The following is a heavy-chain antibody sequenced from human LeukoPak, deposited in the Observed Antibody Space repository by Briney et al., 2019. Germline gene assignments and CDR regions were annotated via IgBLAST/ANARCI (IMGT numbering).Heavy chain of an antibody. CDR1: GFTFSNYV. J-gene: IGHJ4*02. D-gene: IGHD3-16*01. V-gene: IGHV3-23*01. Sequence: GGSLRLSCAASGFTFSNYVMSWVRQAPGKGLEWVSTLSGSAGSAYYADSVKGRFTISRDNAKNTLYLQMNSLRAEDTAVYYCTRGGQNDYSDYWGQGTLVTVSS. CDR2: LSGSAGSA. CDR3: TRGGQNDYSDY.